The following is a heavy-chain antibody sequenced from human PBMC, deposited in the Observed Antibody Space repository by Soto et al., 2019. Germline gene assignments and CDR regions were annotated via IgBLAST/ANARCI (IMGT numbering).Heavy chain of an antibody. CDR2: ITSSGGAV. CDR1: GFSFSNYE. V-gene: IGHV3-48*03. CDR3: ARGDCSSTCYIGY. D-gene: IGHD2-2*02. Sequence: VQLVESGGGLVQPGGSLRLSCAASGFSFSNYEMNWVRQAPGKELEWISYITSSGGAVFYADSVKGRFTISRDNAKDSLFLQMNSLRVEDTAVYYCARGDCSSTCYIGYWGQGARVTVSS. J-gene: IGHJ4*02.